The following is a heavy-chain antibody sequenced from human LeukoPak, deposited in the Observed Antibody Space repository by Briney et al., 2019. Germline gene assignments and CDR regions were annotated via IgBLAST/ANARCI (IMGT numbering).Heavy chain of an antibody. CDR2: IIPIFGTA. Sequence: GASVKVSCKASGGTFSSYAISWVRQPPRQGLEWMGGIIPIFGTANYAQKFQGRVTITAEKSTSTAYMELSCLRSEDTAVYNCGARGPYGDYSYFDYWGQGTLVTVSS. J-gene: IGHJ4*02. CDR1: GGTFSSYA. D-gene: IGHD4-17*01. V-gene: IGHV1-69*06. CDR3: GARGPYGDYSYFDY.